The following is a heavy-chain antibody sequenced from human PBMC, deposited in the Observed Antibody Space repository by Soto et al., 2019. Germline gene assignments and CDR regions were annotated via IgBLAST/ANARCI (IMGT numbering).Heavy chain of an antibody. CDR1: GGTFSNYA. CDR2: IIPIFGTT. J-gene: IGHJ6*02. CDR3: ATRYCVSFHGRSASQFNSGKDV. D-gene: IGHD2-15*01. V-gene: IGHV1-69*01. Sequence: QVQLVQSGAEVKKPGSSVKISCKASGGTFSNYAISWVRQAPGQGLEWMGGIIPIFGTTTYAQKFQGRVTITADDSTTTAYMELSSLTSEDTALFSCATRYCVSFHGRSASQFNSGKDVWGQGTPVIVSS.